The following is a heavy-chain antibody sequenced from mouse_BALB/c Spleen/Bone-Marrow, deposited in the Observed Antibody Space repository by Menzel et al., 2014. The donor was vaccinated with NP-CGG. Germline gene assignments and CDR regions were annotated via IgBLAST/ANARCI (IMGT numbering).Heavy chain of an antibody. CDR2: IDPSDSET. J-gene: IGHJ2*01. CDR1: GYTFTSYW. Sequence: VQLQESGAGLVRPGTPVKLSCKASGYTFTSYWMNWAKQRPGRGLEWIGRIDPSDSETHYNQKFKDKATLTVDKSSSTAYIQLSSLTSEDSAVYYCARWGAYFDYWGQGTTLTVSS. CDR3: ARWGAYFDY. V-gene: IGHV1-61*01.